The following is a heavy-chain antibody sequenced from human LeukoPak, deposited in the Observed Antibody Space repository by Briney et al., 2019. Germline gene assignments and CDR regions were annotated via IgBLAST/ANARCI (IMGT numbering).Heavy chain of an antibody. CDR3: ARMSKKRDGYNYYYYYYMDV. J-gene: IGHJ6*03. D-gene: IGHD5-24*01. CDR2: MNPNSGNT. CDR1: GYTFTSYD. V-gene: IGHV1-8*01. Sequence: ASVKVSCKASGYTFTSYDINWVRQATGQGLEWMGWMNPNSGNTGYAQKFQGRVTMTRNTSVSTAYMELSSLRSEDTAVYYCARMSKKRDGYNYYYYYYMDVWGKGTTVTVSS.